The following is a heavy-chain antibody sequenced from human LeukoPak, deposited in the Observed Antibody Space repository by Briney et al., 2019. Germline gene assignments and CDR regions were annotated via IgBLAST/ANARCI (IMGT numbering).Heavy chain of an antibody. J-gene: IGHJ4*02. CDR2: ISGSGGST. V-gene: IGHV3-23*01. CDR3: ARVFTWNYEDFDY. CDR1: GFTFSSYA. Sequence: SGGSLRLSCAASGFTFSSYAMSWVRQAPGKGLEWVSAISGSGGSTYYADSVKGRFTISRDNSKNTLYLQMNSLRAEDTAVYYCARVFTWNYEDFDYWGQGTLVTVSS. D-gene: IGHD1-7*01.